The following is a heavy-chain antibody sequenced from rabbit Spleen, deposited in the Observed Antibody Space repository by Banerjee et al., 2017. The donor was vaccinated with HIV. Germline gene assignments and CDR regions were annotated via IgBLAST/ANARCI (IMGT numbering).Heavy chain of an antibody. Sequence: QSLEESGGDLVKPGASLTLTCAASGFSFSGSYWICWVRQAPGKGLEWIACMLTGGSGSTYYATWAKGRFTISKTSSTTVTLQMTSLTVADTATYFCARDTGSSFSSYGMDLWGQGTLVTVS. CDR1: GFSFSGSYW. CDR2: MLTGGSGST. CDR3: ARDTGSSFSSYGMDL. J-gene: IGHJ6*01. D-gene: IGHD8-1*01. V-gene: IGHV1S40*01.